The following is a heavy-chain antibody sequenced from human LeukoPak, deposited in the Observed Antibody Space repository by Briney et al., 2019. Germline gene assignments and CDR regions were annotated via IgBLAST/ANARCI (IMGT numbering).Heavy chain of an antibody. CDR3: AKVLTGSQGY. CDR1: GFTFNSYA. D-gene: IGHD7-27*01. CDR2: IGGGGENT. J-gene: IGHJ4*02. Sequence: PGGSLRLSCEASGFTFNSYAMSWVRQAPGKGLEWVSTIGGGGENTYYADSVKGRFTISRDNSKNTLYLQMNSLRAEDTAVYFCAKVLTGSQGYWGQGTLVTVSS. V-gene: IGHV3-23*01.